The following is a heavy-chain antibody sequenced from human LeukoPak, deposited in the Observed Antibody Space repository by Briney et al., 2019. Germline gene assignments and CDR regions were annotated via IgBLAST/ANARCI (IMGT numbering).Heavy chain of an antibody. CDR3: ATGQKYYYDSSGYYWI. CDR2: VSAYNGDT. D-gene: IGHD3-22*01. J-gene: IGHJ3*02. CDR1: GYTFSNYG. V-gene: IGHV1-18*01. Sequence: ASVKVSCKAAGYTFSNYGISSVRQAPGQGLEWMGWVSAYNGDTSYVQRFQRRVTMTTETSTSTGYMELRSLRSADTAVYYCATGQKYYYDSSGYYWIWGQGTMVTFST.